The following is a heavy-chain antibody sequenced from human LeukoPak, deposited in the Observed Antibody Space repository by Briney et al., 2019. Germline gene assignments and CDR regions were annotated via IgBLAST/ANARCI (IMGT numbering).Heavy chain of an antibody. D-gene: IGHD3-10*01. V-gene: IGHV3-9*01. J-gene: IGHJ4*02. Sequence: GGSLRLSCAASGFTFDDYAMHWVRQAPGKGLEWVSGISWNSGSIGYADSVKGRFTISRDNAKNSLYLQMNSLRAEDTALYYCAKDRSYGSGLNGDSSDYWGQGTLVTVSS. CDR3: AKDRSYGSGLNGDSSDY. CDR1: GFTFDDYA. CDR2: ISWNSGSI.